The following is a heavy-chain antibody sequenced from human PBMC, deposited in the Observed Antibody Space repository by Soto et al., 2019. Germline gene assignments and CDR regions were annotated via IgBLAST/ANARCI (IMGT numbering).Heavy chain of an antibody. Sequence: PGGSLRLSCAASGFTFSSYGMHWVRQAPGKGLEWVAVIWYDGSNKYYADSVKGRFTISRDNSKNTLYLKMNSLRAEDTDVYYCARVRVLRFLEWLTYYYYGMDVWGQGTTVTVSS. CDR1: GFTFSSYG. D-gene: IGHD3-3*01. CDR2: IWYDGSNK. V-gene: IGHV3-33*01. CDR3: ARVRVLRFLEWLTYYYYGMDV. J-gene: IGHJ6*02.